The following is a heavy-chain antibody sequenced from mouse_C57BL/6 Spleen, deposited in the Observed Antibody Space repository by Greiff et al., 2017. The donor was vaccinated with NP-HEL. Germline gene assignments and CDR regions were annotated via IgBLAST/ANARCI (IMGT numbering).Heavy chain of an antibody. J-gene: IGHJ2*01. CDR1: GYTFTSYW. CDR3: ARWAQATRDY. V-gene: IGHV1-52*01. CDR2: IDPSDSET. D-gene: IGHD3-2*02. Sequence: QVQLKQPGAELVRPGSSVKLSCKASGYTFTSYWMHWVKQRPIQGLEWIGNIDPSDSETHYNQKFKDKATLTVDKSSSTAYMQLSSLTSEDSAVYYCARWAQATRDYWGQGTTLTVSS.